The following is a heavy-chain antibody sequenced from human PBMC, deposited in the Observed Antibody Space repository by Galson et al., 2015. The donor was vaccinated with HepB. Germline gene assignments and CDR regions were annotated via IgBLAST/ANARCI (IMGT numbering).Heavy chain of an antibody. Sequence: SLTHSCAPSGLTFDIYAIAWFRKAPGKELDWVAGIYAIGSSKYYAAVVKGRFVISRDNSRGTIYLQMHSLRVEDTAVYYCGKMLDYYGSGSPDYWGQGTLVTVSS. CDR3: GKMLDYYGSGSPDY. D-gene: IGHD3-10*01. CDR2: IYAIGSSK. J-gene: IGHJ4*02. CDR1: GLTFDIYA. V-gene: IGHV3-23*05.